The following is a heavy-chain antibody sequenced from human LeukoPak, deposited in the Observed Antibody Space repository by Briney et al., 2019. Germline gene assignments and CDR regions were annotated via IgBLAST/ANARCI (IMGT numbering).Heavy chain of an antibody. CDR1: GGSISSYY. Sequence: PSETLSLTCTVSGGSISSYYWSWIRQPPGKGLEWIGYIYYSGSTNYNPSLKSRVTISVDTSKNQFSLKLSSVTAADTAVYYCARAEYYYDSSPGAFDIWGQGTMVTVSS. CDR3: ARAEYYYDSSPGAFDI. D-gene: IGHD3-22*01. J-gene: IGHJ3*02. CDR2: IYYSGST. V-gene: IGHV4-59*01.